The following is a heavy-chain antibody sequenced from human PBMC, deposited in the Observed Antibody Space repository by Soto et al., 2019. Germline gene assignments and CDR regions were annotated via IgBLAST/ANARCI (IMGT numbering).Heavy chain of an antibody. J-gene: IGHJ6*02. CDR3: ASVGGMGFGGGRYGMDV. CDR1: GYTFSSFG. V-gene: IGHV1-18*01. CDR2: ISAYNGNT. D-gene: IGHD3-10*01. Sequence: QVQLVQSGAEVKKPGASVKVSCKASGYTFSSFGINWVRQAPGQGLEWMGWISAYNGNTKYAQKLQGRVTTTTDTSTRTVYMERRSLRDDDTDEYYCASVGGMGFGGGRYGMDVWGQGTTVTVSS.